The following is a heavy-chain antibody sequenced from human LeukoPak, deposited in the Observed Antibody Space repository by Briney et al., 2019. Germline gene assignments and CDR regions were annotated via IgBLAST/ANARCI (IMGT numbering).Heavy chain of an antibody. J-gene: IGHJ5*02. Sequence: PSETLSLTCTVSGGSISSYYWSWIRQPPGKGLEWIGYIYYKSRVTISVDTSKNQFPLKLSSVTAADTAVYYCARAVIPRLVRGVNHWFDPWGQGTLVTVSS. CDR3: ARAVIPRLVRGVNHWFDP. D-gene: IGHD3-10*01. V-gene: IGHV4-59*01. CDR1: GGSISSYY. CDR2: IYY.